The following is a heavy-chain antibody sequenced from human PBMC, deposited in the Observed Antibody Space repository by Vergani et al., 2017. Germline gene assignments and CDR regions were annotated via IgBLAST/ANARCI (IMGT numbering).Heavy chain of an antibody. D-gene: IGHD1-7*01. CDR1: GFTFTSSA. J-gene: IGHJ4*02. CDR3: AAGPYNWNYPFPFDY. CDR2: IVVGSGNT. V-gene: IGHV1-58*02. Sequence: VSCKASGFTFTSSAMQWVRQARGQRLEWIGWIVVGSGNTNYVQKFQERVTITRDMSTSTAYMELSSLRSEDTAVYYCAAGPYNWNYPFPFDYWGQGTLVTVSS.